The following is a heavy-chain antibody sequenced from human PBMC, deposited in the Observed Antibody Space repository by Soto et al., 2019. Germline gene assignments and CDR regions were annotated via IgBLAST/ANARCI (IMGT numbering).Heavy chain of an antibody. D-gene: IGHD2-15*01. CDR3: ARDSSGNHDYYYGMDV. Sequence: QVQLVQSGAEVKKPGASVKVSCKASGYTFTSYYMHWVRQAPGQGLEWMGIINPSGGSTSYAQKFQGRVTMTRDTSTSTVYMELSSLRSEDTAVYYCARDSSGNHDYYYGMDVWGQGTTVTVSS. V-gene: IGHV1-46*03. CDR2: INPSGGST. J-gene: IGHJ6*02. CDR1: GYTFTSYY.